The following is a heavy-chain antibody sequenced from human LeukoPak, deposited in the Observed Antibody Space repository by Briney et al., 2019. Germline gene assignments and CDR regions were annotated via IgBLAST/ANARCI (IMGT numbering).Heavy chain of an antibody. CDR1: GGSISSYY. Sequence: SETLSLTCTVSGGSISSYYWSWIRQPPGKGLEWIGYIYYSGSTNYNPSLKSRVTISVDTSKNQFSLKLSSVTAADTAVYYCARDSFYAYGDYLDYWGQGTLVTVSS. CDR3: ARDSFYAYGDYLDY. CDR2: IYYSGST. V-gene: IGHV4-59*12. D-gene: IGHD5-12*01. J-gene: IGHJ4*02.